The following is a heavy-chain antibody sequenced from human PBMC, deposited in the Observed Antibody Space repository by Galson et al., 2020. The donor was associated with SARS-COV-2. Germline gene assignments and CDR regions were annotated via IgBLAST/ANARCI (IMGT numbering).Heavy chain of an antibody. CDR3: ARDLFGGIYSGTYYHGPFDY. J-gene: IGHJ4*02. V-gene: IGHV3-21*01. CDR2: ISLTSSYI. CDR1: GFTFSSYT. Sequence: GGSLRLSCAASGFTFSSYTMHWVRQAPGKGLEWVSSISLTSSYIYYADSVKGRFTISRDNAKKSLYLQMNSLRLEDTAVYYCARDLFGGIYSGTYYHGPFDYWGQGTLVTVSS. D-gene: IGHD1-26*01.